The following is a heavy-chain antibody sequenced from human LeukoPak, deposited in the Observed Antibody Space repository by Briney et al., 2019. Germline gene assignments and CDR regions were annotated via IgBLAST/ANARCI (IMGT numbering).Heavy chain of an antibody. V-gene: IGHV3-23*01. CDR1: GFTFSNYV. J-gene: IGHJ4*02. Sequence: TGGSLRLSCAASGFTFSNYVMNWVRQAPGKGLEWVSHIIGRGDRTHYADSVKGRFTISRDNSKNTLFLQMNSLGAEDTAVYYCAKGFSYAYDYWGQGTLVTVSS. CDR3: AKGFSYAYDY. D-gene: IGHD3-16*01. CDR2: IIGRGDRT.